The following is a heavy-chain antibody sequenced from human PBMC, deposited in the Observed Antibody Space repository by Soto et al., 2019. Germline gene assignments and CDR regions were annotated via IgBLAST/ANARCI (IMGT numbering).Heavy chain of an antibody. CDR1: GGSISSGGYS. Sequence: SETLSLTCAVSGGSISSGGYSWSWIRQPPGKGLEWIGYIYHSGSTYYNPSLKSRVTISVDRSKNQFSLKLSSVTAADTAVYYCARATNWFDPWGQGTLVTVSS. CDR3: ARATNWFDP. J-gene: IGHJ5*02. CDR2: IYHSGST. V-gene: IGHV4-30-2*01.